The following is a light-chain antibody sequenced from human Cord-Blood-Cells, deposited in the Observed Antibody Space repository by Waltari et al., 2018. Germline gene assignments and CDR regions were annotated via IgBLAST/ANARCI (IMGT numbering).Light chain of an antibody. Sequence: QSALTQPASVSGSPGQSITISCTGTSSDVGGYNYASWYQTHPGKAPKLMTFDVSKRPSGVSNRVAGSKSGNTASLTISGLQAEDEADYYCSSYTSSSTLVFGGGTKLTVL. CDR3: SSYTSSSTLV. V-gene: IGLV2-14*01. CDR1: SSDVGGYNY. J-gene: IGLJ3*02. CDR2: DVS.